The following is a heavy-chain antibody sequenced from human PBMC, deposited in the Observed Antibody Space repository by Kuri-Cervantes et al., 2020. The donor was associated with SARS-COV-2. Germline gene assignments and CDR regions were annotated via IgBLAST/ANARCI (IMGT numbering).Heavy chain of an antibody. Sequence: SETLSLTCTVSGGSISSYYWSWIRQPPGKGLEWIGYINYSGSTNYNPSLKSRVTISVDTSKNQFSLKLSSVTAADTAVYYCARDLGIWRAFDIWGQGTMVTVSS. CDR3: ARDLGIWRAFDI. CDR2: INYSGST. V-gene: IGHV4-59*01. CDR1: GGSISSYY. D-gene: IGHD3-16*01. J-gene: IGHJ3*02.